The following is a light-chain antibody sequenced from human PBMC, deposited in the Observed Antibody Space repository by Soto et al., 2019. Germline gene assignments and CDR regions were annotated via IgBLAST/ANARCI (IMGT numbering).Light chain of an antibody. CDR1: QSVSGY. CDR3: QQYSSSRT. J-gene: IGKJ1*01. V-gene: IGKV3-20*01. CDR2: GGS. Sequence: EIVMTQSPGTVSVFPGETVTLSCRASQSVSGYLDWFHQKPGQAPRLLIYGGSSRATGIPVRFSGSGSETDFTLTITRLEPEDFAVYYCQQYSSSRTFGQGTKVDIK.